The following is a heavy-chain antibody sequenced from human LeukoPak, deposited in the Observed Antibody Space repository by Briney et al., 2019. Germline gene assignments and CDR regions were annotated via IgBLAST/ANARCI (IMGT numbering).Heavy chain of an antibody. V-gene: IGHV3-23*01. Sequence: PGGSLRLSCAASGFTFSNHAMTWVRQAPGKGLEWVAAIYGSGDSTFYADSVTGRFTISRDNSKNTLYLHMNSLRVEDSAIYHCAKDRTAVPLAYWYFDLWGRGTLVTVTS. D-gene: IGHD2-2*01. CDR3: AKDRTAVPLAYWYFDL. J-gene: IGHJ2*01. CDR2: IYGSGDST. CDR1: GFTFSNHA.